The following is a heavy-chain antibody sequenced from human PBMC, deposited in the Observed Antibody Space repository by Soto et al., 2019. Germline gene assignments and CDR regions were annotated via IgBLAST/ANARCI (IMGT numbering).Heavy chain of an antibody. V-gene: IGHV3-48*02. Sequence: PGGSLRLSSAASGFSLSDNAMNWVRPDPGKGLAWISYIALTSSTIYYADSVKGRFTISRDNAQTSVFLQMNSLRDDDTAVYCCARDLKGDPYYAMDSWSQGTTVGVSS. CDR3: ARDLKGDPYYAMDS. CDR1: GFSLSDNA. CDR2: IALTSSTI. J-gene: IGHJ6*02. D-gene: IGHD3-16*01.